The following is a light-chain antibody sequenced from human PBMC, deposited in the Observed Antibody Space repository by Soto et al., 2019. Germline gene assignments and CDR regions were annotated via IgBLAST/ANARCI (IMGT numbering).Light chain of an antibody. Sequence: EIVLTHSTATLSLSPGERSTLSCRASQSVSSYLAWYQQKPGQAPRILIYDESNRATGIPDRLSGSGSGTDLNLTISRLEPEDFAVYYCQQRSNWPSTCGQGTKVDIK. CDR1: QSVSSY. J-gene: IGKJ1*01. CDR3: QQRSNWPST. V-gene: IGKV3-11*01. CDR2: DES.